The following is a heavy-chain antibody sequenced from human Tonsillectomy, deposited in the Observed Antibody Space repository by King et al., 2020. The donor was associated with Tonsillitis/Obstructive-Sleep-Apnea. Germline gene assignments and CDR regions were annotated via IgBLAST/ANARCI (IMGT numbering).Heavy chain of an antibody. CDR2: XXXXXXXX. CDR3: LRRYCSAGRCYPDY. D-gene: IGHD2-15*01. J-gene: IGHJ4*02. V-gene: IGHV5-10-1*03. CDR1: GYTFTNXW. Sequence: QLVQSGAEVKKPGEFLRISCKGSGYTFTNXWISWVRXXPXXXXXXXXXXXXXXXXXXXXXXXXGXVTISXDXSXSTAYLQWXXXKASDTAMYFCLRRYCSAGRCYPDYWGQGTPVTVFS.